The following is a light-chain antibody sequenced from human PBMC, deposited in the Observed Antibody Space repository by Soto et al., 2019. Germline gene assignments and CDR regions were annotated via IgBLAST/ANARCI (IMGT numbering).Light chain of an antibody. Sequence: SVLTQPPSVSEAPRQRVTISCSGSSSNIGNNAVNWYQQLPGKAPKLLIYYDDLLPSGVSDRFSGSKSGTSASLAISGLQSEDEADYYCAAWDDSLSYVVFGGGTKLTVL. J-gene: IGLJ2*01. V-gene: IGLV1-36*01. CDR1: SSNIGNNA. CDR2: YDD. CDR3: AAWDDSLSYVV.